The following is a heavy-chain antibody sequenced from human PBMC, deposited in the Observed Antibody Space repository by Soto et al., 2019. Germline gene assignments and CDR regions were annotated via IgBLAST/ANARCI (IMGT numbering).Heavy chain of an antibody. Sequence: GASVKVSCKASGYTFTSYYMHWVRQAPGQGLEWMGIINPSGGSTSYAQKFQGRVTMTRDTSTSTVYMELSSLRSEDTAVYYCARDPSLLGYCSSTSCFYMDVWGKGTTVTVSS. J-gene: IGHJ6*03. CDR3: ARDPSLLGYCSSTSCFYMDV. D-gene: IGHD2-2*01. CDR1: GYTFTSYY. V-gene: IGHV1-46*03. CDR2: INPSGGST.